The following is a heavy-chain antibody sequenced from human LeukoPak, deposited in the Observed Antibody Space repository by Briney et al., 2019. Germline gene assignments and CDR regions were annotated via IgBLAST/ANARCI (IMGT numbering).Heavy chain of an antibody. D-gene: IGHD3-3*01. CDR3: ASGIRFLEWLEAFDI. Sequence: SVKVSCKASGGTFSSYAISWVRQAPGQGLEWMGGIIPIFGTANYAQKFQGRVTITTDESTSTAYTELSSLRSEDTAVYYCASGIRFLEWLEAFDIWGQGTMVTVSS. J-gene: IGHJ3*02. CDR2: IIPIFGTA. V-gene: IGHV1-69*05. CDR1: GGTFSSYA.